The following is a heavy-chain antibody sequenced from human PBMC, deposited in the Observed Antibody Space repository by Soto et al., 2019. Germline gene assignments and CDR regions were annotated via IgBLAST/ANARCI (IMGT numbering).Heavy chain of an antibody. CDR2: IIPIFGTA. Sequence: QVQMVQSVAEVKKPGSSVKVSCKASGGTFSSYAISWVRQAPGQGREWMGGIIPIFGTANYAQKFQGRVTITADESTSTAYMELSSLRSEDTAVYYCAPNPLYCSGGSCYSYWGQGTLVTVSS. J-gene: IGHJ4*02. CDR1: GGTFSSYA. CDR3: APNPLYCSGGSCYSY. V-gene: IGHV1-69*01. D-gene: IGHD2-15*01.